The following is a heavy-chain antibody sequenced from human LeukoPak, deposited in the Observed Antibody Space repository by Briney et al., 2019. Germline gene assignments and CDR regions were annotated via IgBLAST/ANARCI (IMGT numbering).Heavy chain of an antibody. CDR2: ISGDGSER. CDR1: GFTFHGYV. CDR3: VKVLAYDMIVEDAMDF. V-gene: IGHV3-43*02. Sequence: GGSLSLSCAAAGFTFHGYVMHWVRQPPGKGLEWVSLISGDGSERHYADSVKGRFTISRDNSKNSLHQQMNSLTSDDAASYYCVKVLAYDMIVEDAMDFWGQGTLVTVSS. D-gene: IGHD3-22*01. J-gene: IGHJ4*02.